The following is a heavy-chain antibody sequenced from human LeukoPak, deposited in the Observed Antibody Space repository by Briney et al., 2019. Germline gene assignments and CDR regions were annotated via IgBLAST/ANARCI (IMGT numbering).Heavy chain of an antibody. CDR1: GGSLSSSSYY. J-gene: IGHJ6*02. V-gene: IGHV4-39*01. Sequence: SETLSLTCTVSGGSLSSSSYYWGWLRQPPGKGLEWIGSIYYSGSTYYNPSLKSRVTISVDTSKNQFSLKLSSVTAADTAVYYCARLIDYYYGMDVWGQGTTVTVSS. CDR3: ARLIDYYYGMDV. CDR2: IYYSGST. D-gene: IGHD3-16*02.